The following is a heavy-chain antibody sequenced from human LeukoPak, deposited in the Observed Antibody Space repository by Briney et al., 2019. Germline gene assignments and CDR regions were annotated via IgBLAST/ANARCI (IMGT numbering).Heavy chain of an antibody. CDR2: INHSGST. CDR1: GGSFSGYY. CDR3: ASYSSSWFPYGMDV. D-gene: IGHD6-13*01. Sequence: SETLPLTCAVYGGSFSGYYWSWIRQPPGKGLEWIGEINHSGSTNYNPSLKSRVTISVDTSKNQFSLKLSSVTAADTAVYYCASYSSSWFPYGMDVWGQGTTVTVSS. V-gene: IGHV4-34*01. J-gene: IGHJ6*02.